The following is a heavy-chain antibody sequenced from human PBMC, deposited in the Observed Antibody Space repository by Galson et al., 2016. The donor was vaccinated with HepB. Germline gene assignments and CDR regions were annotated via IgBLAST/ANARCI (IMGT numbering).Heavy chain of an antibody. CDR3: ARVRRELLFDY. D-gene: IGHD1-26*01. V-gene: IGHV1-3*01. CDR1: GYIFTSYA. CDR2: INAGNGNT. Sequence: SVKVSCKASGYIFTSYAMHWVRQAPGQRLEWMGWINAGNGNTKYSQKFQGRVTITRDTSASTTYMELSSLRSEDTAVYYCARVRRELLFDYWGQGTLVTVSS. J-gene: IGHJ4*02.